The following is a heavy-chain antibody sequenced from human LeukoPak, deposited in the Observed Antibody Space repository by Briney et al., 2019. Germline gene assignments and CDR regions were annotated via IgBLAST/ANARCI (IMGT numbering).Heavy chain of an antibody. CDR1: GFTFSSYA. V-gene: IGHV3-30*04. J-gene: IGHJ6*04. CDR2: ISYDGSNK. Sequence: GGSLRLSCAASGFTFSSYAMHWVRQAPGKGLEWVAVISYDGSNKYYADSVKGRFTISRDNSKNTLYLQMNSLRAEDTAVYYCARDLGESSSDYYGMDVWGKGTTVTVSS. CDR3: ARDLGESSSDYYGMDV. D-gene: IGHD3-16*02.